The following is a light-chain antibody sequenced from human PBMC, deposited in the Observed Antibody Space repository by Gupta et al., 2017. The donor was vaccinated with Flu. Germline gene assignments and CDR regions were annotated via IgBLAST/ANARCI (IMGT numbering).Light chain of an antibody. CDR3: QVWDSSTEV. Sequence: TCGGNNIENRNVHWHQQKPGQAPVLVIYRDISRPAGIPERFSGSNSGNTATLTISGAQAGDEADYYCQVWDSSTEVFGGGTKLTVL. CDR2: RDI. J-gene: IGLJ2*01. CDR1: NIENRN. V-gene: IGLV3-9*01.